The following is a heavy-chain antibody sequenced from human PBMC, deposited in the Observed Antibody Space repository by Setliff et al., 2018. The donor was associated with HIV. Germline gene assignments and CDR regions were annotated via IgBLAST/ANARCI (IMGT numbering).Heavy chain of an antibody. CDR3: AAGHYGA. J-gene: IGHJ4*02. V-gene: IGHV3-23*03. Sequence: GGSLRLSCAASGFTFSSYAMRWIRQAPGKGLEFVSVMSRDGSTFYADSVKGRFTTSRDSSNNVLFLQMNSLRAEDTALYYCAAGHYGAWGQGILVTVSS. CDR1: GFTFSSYA. D-gene: IGHD4-17*01. CDR2: MSRDGST.